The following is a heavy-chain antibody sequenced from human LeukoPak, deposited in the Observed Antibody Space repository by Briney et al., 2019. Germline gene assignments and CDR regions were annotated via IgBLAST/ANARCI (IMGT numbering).Heavy chain of an antibody. J-gene: IGHJ4*02. CDR1: GFTFSNAW. Sequence: GGSLRLSCAASGFTFSNAWMSWVRQAPGKGLEWVGRIKSKTDGGTTDYAASVKGRFTFSTDDSKNTLYLQMSSLKTEDTAVYYCTTGSGSSSDFDCWGQGTLVTVSS. CDR3: TTGSGSSSDFDC. V-gene: IGHV3-15*01. CDR2: IKSKTDGGTT. D-gene: IGHD6-13*01.